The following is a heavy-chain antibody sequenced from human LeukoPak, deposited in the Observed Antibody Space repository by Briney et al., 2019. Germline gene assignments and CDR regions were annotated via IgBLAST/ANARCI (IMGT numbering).Heavy chain of an antibody. CDR3: ARDWYYDILTGYWRGSYYFDY. V-gene: IGHV4-34*01. Sequence: SETLSLTCAVYGGSFSGYYWSWIRQPPGKGLEWIGEINHSGSTNYNPSLKSRVTISVDTSKNQFSLKLSSVTAADTAVYYCARDWYYDILTGYWRGSYYFDYWGQGTLVTVSS. CDR2: INHSGST. D-gene: IGHD3-9*01. CDR1: GGSFSGYY. J-gene: IGHJ4*02.